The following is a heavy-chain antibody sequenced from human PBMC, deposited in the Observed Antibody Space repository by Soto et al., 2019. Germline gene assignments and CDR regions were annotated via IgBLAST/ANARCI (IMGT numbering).Heavy chain of an antibody. J-gene: IGHJ4*02. D-gene: IGHD6-13*01. CDR3: AKCTTSSWFIFDS. CDR2: ISGSGTST. Sequence: GGSLRLSCAASGFTVSSYAMSWVRQAPGKGLEWVSAISGSGTSTYYAASVKGRFTISRDKSKNTLFLQMYSLRAEDTAIYYCAKCTTSSWFIFDSWGQGNLVTVSS. CDR1: GFTVSSYA. V-gene: IGHV3-23*01.